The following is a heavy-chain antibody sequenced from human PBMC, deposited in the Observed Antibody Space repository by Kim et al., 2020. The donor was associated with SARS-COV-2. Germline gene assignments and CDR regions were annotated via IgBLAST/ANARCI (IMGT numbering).Heavy chain of an antibody. D-gene: IGHD5-12*01. J-gene: IGHJ4*02. Sequence: NPSLKSRVTISVDTSKNQFSLKLSSVTAADTAVYYCARGGYSGYDFHFDYWGQGTLVTVSS. CDR3: ARGGYSGYDFHFDY. V-gene: IGHV4-59*09.